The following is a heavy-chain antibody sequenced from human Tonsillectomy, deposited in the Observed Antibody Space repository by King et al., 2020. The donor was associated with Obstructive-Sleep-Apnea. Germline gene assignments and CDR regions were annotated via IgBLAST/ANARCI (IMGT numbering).Heavy chain of an antibody. Sequence: VQLVESGGGLVQPGRSLRLSCTASGFTFGDYAMSWFRQAPGKGLEWVGFIRSKAYGGTTEYAASVKGRFTISRDDSKSIAYLQMNSLKTEDTAVYYCTRGPFSITMIVVVSMRPFDIWGQGTMVTVSS. J-gene: IGHJ3*02. CDR1: GFTFGDYA. D-gene: IGHD3-22*01. CDR3: TRGPFSITMIVVVSMRPFDI. V-gene: IGHV3-49*03. CDR2: IRSKAYGGTT.